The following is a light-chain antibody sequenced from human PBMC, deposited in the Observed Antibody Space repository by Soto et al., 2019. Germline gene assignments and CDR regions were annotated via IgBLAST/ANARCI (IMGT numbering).Light chain of an antibody. CDR1: QDIAIY. CDR3: QHSYGTPYT. Sequence: IQLTQSPSSLSASVGDRVTITCRASQDIAIYLAWYQQKPGEAPKLLIYAASTLYGGVPSRFSGRGSVTDSSLTISSLHPEDFVKYFCQHSYGTPYTFGQGTKLEI. CDR2: AAS. J-gene: IGKJ2*01. V-gene: IGKV1-39*01.